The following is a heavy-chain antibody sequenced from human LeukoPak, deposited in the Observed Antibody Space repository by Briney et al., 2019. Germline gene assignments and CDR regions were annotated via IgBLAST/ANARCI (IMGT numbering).Heavy chain of an antibody. CDR3: ARGVVLWFGEGFNWFDP. D-gene: IGHD3-10*01. J-gene: IGHJ5*02. V-gene: IGHV4-59*12. Sequence: SETLSLTCTVSGGSISSYYWSWIRQPPGKGLEWIGYIYYSGSTNYNPSLKSRVTISVDTSKNQFSLKLSSVTAADTAVYYCARGVVLWFGEGFNWFDPWGQGTLVTVSS. CDR1: GGSISSYY. CDR2: IYYSGST.